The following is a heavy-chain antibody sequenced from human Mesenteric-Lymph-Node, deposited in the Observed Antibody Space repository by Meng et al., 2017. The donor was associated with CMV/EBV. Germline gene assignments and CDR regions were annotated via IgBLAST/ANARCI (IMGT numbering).Heavy chain of an antibody. V-gene: IGHV1-2*05. CDR2: INPTTVGR. CDR1: GYTLIDYY. D-gene: IGHD3-9*01. Sequence: PLVQTVAAGTNSGAEVRVYCKASGYTLIDYYINWVQQPPGQGIEWMGRINPTTVGRSYAQNFQGRVTMTTHMPINAADREVNRLNSADTGMYSCARDRDHDWYSPFDYWGPGTLVTVSS. J-gene: IGHJ4*02. CDR3: ARDRDHDWYSPFDY.